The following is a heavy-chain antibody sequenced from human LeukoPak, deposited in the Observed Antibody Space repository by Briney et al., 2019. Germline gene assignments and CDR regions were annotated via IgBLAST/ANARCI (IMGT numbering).Heavy chain of an antibody. Sequence: GRSLRLSCAASGFTFDDYAIHWVRQAPGKGLEWVSGISWNSGSIGYADSVKGRFTISRDNAKNSLYLQMNSLRAEDTALYYCAKDRGFGELFGGFDYWGQGTPVTVSS. CDR3: AKDRGFGELFGGFDY. CDR2: ISWNSGSI. CDR1: GFTFDDYA. J-gene: IGHJ4*02. V-gene: IGHV3-9*01. D-gene: IGHD3-10*01.